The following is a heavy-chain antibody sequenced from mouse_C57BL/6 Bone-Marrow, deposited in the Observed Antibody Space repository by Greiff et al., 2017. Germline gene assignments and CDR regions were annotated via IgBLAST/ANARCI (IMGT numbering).Heavy chain of an antibody. CDR1: GYTFSSYW. D-gene: IGHD1-1*01. V-gene: IGHV1-61*01. Sequence: QVQLQQPGAELVRPGSSVKLSCKASGYTFSSYWMDWVKQRPGQGLEWIGHIYPSDSETHYNQKFKDKATLTADKSSSTAYMQLSSLTSEDSAVYYGARGTTVVAGYAMDYWGQGTSVTVSS. J-gene: IGHJ4*01. CDR3: ARGTTVVAGYAMDY. CDR2: IYPSDSET.